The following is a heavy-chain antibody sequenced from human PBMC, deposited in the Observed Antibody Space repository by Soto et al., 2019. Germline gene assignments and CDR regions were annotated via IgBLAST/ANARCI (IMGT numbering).Heavy chain of an antibody. D-gene: IGHD2-15*01. Sequence: SETLSLTCTVSGGSISSSSYYWGWIRQPPGKGLEWIGSIYYSGSTYYNPSLKSRVTISVDTSKNQFSLRLTSLTAADTAVYFCTRGSAAPLSLLYFDTWGQGTPVTVSS. CDR3: TRGSAAPLSLLYFDT. CDR1: GGSISSSSYY. V-gene: IGHV4-39*07. CDR2: IYYSGST. J-gene: IGHJ4*02.